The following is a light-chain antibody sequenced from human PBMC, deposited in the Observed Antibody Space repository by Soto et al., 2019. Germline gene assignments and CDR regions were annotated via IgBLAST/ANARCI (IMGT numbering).Light chain of an antibody. V-gene: IGKV3-15*01. J-gene: IGKJ4*01. Sequence: TVMTQSPATLSGSPGGRATLSCRASQSISTKLAWYQQKPGQAPRLLIYGAATRAPGIPVRFSGSGSGTEFTLTIPSLQSEDFAVYYCQEYNDWRPITFGGGTKVEIK. CDR2: GAA. CDR3: QEYNDWRPIT. CDR1: QSISTK.